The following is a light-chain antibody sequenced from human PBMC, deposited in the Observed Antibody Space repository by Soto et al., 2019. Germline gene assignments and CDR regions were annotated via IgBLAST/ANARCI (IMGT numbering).Light chain of an antibody. Sequence: DIQMTQSPSTLSASVGDRVTITCRASQSISSWLAWYQQKPGKAPKLLIYDASSLESGVPSRFSGSGSGTEFTLTISSLQPDDFATYYCQQYNSYCVTFGQGTKVDIK. CDR1: QSISSW. CDR3: QQYNSYCVT. V-gene: IGKV1-5*01. J-gene: IGKJ1*01. CDR2: DAS.